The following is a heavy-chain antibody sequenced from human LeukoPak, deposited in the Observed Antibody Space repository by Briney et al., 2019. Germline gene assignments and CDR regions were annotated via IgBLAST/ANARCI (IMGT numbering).Heavy chain of an antibody. CDR3: ARYYYDSSGYFADWRYFDY. Sequence: SETLSLTCTVSGGSISSGDYYWSWIRQPPGKGLEWIGDISYSGSTYYNPSLKSRVTISVDTCKNQFSLKLSSVTAADTAVYYCARYYYDSSGYFADWRYFDYWGQGTLVTVSS. D-gene: IGHD3-22*01. CDR2: ISYSGST. V-gene: IGHV4-30-4*01. J-gene: IGHJ4*02. CDR1: GGSISSGDYY.